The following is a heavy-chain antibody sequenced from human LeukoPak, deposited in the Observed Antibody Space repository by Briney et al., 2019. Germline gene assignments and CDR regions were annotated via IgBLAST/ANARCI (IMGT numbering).Heavy chain of an antibody. CDR3: ARVLVTASFDY. CDR2: ISTYNGNT. Sequence: ASVKVSCKASGYTFTSYGLSWVRQAPGQGLEWMGWISTYNGNTNYAQKLQGRVTMTTDTSTSTAYMELRSLGSDDTAVYYCARVLVTASFDYWGQGTLVTVSS. CDR1: GYTFTSYG. D-gene: IGHD2-21*02. J-gene: IGHJ4*02. V-gene: IGHV1-18*01.